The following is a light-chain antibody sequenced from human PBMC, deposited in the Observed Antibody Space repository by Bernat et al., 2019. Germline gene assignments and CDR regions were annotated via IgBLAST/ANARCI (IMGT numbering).Light chain of an antibody. CDR2: AVS. J-gene: IGLJ1*01. CDR1: SSDVGNYNY. CDR3: SSYTSSSTLFYV. V-gene: IGLV2-14*01. Sequence: QSALTQPAAVSGSPGQSITISCTGTSSDVGNYNYVSWYQQHPGKVPKLMIYAVSNRPSGVSNRFSGSKSGNTASLTISGLQAEDEADYYCSSYTSSSTLFYVFGTGTKVIVL.